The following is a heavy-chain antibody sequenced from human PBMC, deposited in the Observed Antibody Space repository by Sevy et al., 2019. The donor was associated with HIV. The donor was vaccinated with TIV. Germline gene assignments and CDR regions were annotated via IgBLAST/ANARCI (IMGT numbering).Heavy chain of an antibody. CDR2: IIPIFGTA. J-gene: IGHJ3*02. Sequence: ASVKVSCKASGGTFSSYAISWVRQAPGQGLEWMGGIIPIFGTANYAQKFQGRVTITADESTSTAYMELGSLRSEDTAVYYCARDQQRPIVVVVAAPNDAFDIWGQGTMVTVSS. V-gene: IGHV1-69*13. CDR3: ARDQQRPIVVVVAAPNDAFDI. D-gene: IGHD2-15*01. CDR1: GGTFSSYA.